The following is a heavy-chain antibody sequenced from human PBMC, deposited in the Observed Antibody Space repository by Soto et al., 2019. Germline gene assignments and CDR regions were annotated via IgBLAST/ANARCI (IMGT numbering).Heavy chain of an antibody. D-gene: IGHD5-12*01. Sequence: SQTLSLTCVISGDSVSNNSATWNWIRQSPSRGLEWLGRTYYRSKWYNDYAVSVESRITINPDTPKNQFSLHLNSVTPEDTAVYYCARGGKMATNRYFFDYWGQGTLVTVS. CDR1: GDSVSNNSAT. CDR3: ARGGKMATNRYFFDY. V-gene: IGHV6-1*01. J-gene: IGHJ4*02. CDR2: TYYRSKWYN.